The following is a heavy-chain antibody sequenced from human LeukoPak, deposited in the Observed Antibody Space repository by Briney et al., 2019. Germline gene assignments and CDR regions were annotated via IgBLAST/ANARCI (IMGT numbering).Heavy chain of an antibody. CDR2: IGSTVSNI. Sequence: GGSLRLSCAASGFTFSSYAMSWVRQAPGKGLEWVSGIGSTVSNIYYADSVKGRFTISRDNSRNTLYLQMSSLRAEDTALYYCAKDSYSTRLPSLGFDFWGRGTMVTVSS. CDR1: GFTFSSYA. J-gene: IGHJ3*01. D-gene: IGHD6-13*01. V-gene: IGHV3-23*01. CDR3: AKDSYSTRLPSLGFDF.